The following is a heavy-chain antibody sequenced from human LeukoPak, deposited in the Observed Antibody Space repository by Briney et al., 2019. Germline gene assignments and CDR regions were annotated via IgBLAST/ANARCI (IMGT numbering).Heavy chain of an antibody. V-gene: IGHV4-30-2*01. D-gene: IGHD6-13*01. CDR3: ARVRQQLVTLDY. CDR2: IYHSGST. Sequence: SETLSLTCTVSGGSISSGGYYWSWIRQPPGKGLEWIGYIYHSGSTYYNPSLKSRVTISVDRSKNQFSLKLSSVTAADTAVYYCARVRQQLVTLDYWGQGTLVTASS. CDR1: GGSISSGGYY. J-gene: IGHJ4*02.